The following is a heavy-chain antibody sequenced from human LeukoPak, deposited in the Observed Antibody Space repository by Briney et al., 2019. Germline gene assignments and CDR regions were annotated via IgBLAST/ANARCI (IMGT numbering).Heavy chain of an antibody. J-gene: IGHJ5*02. D-gene: IGHD3-10*01. CDR1: GGTFSGYY. CDR3: ARPMIRGVKWFDP. V-gene: IGHV4-34*01. Sequence: SETLTLTCAAYGGTFSGYYWSWIRQPPGKGLEWIGEINHSGNTNYNPSLKSRLTISVDTSNNQFSLNLSSVTAADTAVYYCARPMIRGVKWFDPWGQGTLVTVSS. CDR2: INHSGNT.